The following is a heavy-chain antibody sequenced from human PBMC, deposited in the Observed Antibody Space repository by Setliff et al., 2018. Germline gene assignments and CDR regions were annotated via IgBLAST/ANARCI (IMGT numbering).Heavy chain of an antibody. CDR3: ARDFELLDNYDVRGVFFDY. V-gene: IGHV4-59*11. Sequence: SETLSLTCTVSGGSIGPHYWSWIRQPPGKGLEWIGYIYYSGSTNYNPSLKSRVTISVDTSKNRFSLKLSSVTAADTAVYFCARDFELLDNYDVRGVFFDYWGPGTLVTVSS. CDR2: IYYSGST. D-gene: IGHD3-22*01. CDR1: GGSIGPHY. J-gene: IGHJ4*01.